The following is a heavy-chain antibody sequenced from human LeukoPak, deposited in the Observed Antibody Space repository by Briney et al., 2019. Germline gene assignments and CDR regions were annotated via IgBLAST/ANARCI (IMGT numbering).Heavy chain of an antibody. CDR2: INPNSGGT. D-gene: IGHD6-19*01. Sequence: GASVKVSCKASGYTFTGYYMHWVRQAPGQGLEWMGWINPNSGGTNYAQKFQGRVTMTRDTSISTAYMELSRLRSDDTAVYYCARDLIVAGTSGFDPWGQGTLVTVSP. V-gene: IGHV1-2*02. CDR3: ARDLIVAGTSGFDP. J-gene: IGHJ5*02. CDR1: GYTFTGYY.